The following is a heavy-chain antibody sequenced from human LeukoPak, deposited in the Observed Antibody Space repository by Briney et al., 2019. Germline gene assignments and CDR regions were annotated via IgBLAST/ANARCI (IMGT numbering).Heavy chain of an antibody. CDR3: ARDGKGGYCSSTSCSTPDY. CDR2: ISYDGSNK. Sequence: PGGSLRLSCAASGFIFSNYAIYWVRQAPGKGLEWVALISYDGSNKYYADSVKGRFTISRDNSRNTLYLQMNSLRAEDTALYYCARDGKGGYCSSTSCSTPDYWGQGTLVTVSS. J-gene: IGHJ4*02. D-gene: IGHD2-2*01. V-gene: IGHV3-30-3*01. CDR1: GFIFSNYA.